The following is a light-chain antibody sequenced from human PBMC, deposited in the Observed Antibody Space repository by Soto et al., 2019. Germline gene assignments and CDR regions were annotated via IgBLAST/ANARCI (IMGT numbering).Light chain of an antibody. V-gene: IGLV7-46*01. CDR1: TGAVTSGHY. J-gene: IGLJ3*02. CDR2: DTS. Sequence: QSAVTQEPSLTVSPGGTVTLTCGSSTGAVTSGHYPYWFQQKPGQAPRTLIYDTSNKHSWTPARFSGSLLGGKAALTLSGAQPEDEAEYYCLLSYSGANWVFGGGTKVTVL. CDR3: LLSYSGANWV.